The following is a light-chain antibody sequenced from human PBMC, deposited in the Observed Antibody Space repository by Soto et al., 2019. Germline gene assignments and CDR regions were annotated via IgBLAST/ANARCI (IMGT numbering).Light chain of an antibody. Sequence: EIVMTQSPATLSVSPGERATLSCRASQSVSSDLAWYQHKPGQAPRLLIYAASTRATGIPARFGGRGSGTEFTLTIRSLQPVDFAVYYCQQYDNWPQTFGQGTKVDIK. CDR2: AAS. V-gene: IGKV3-15*01. J-gene: IGKJ1*01. CDR1: QSVSSD. CDR3: QQYDNWPQT.